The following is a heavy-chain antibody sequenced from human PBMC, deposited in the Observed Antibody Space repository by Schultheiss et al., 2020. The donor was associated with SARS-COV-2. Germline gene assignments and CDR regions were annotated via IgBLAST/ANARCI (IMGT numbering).Heavy chain of an antibody. CDR3: ASEGYSSSWYDLI. Sequence: GESLKISCAASGFTVSSNYMSWVRQAPGKGLEWVSVIYSGGSTYYADSVKGRFTISRHNSKNTLYLQMNSLRAEDTAVYYCASEGYSSSWYDLIWGQGTMVTVSS. V-gene: IGHV3-53*04. CDR2: IYSGGST. D-gene: IGHD6-13*01. J-gene: IGHJ3*02. CDR1: GFTVSSNY.